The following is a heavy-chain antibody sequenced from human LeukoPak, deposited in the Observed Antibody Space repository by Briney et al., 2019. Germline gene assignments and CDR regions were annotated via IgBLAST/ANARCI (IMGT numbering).Heavy chain of an antibody. D-gene: IGHD3-22*01. CDR2: IGASGGT. J-gene: IGHJ6*02. Sequence: GGSLRLSCAASGFTFSSYAISWGREAPGKGLEWVSTIGASGGTYYADSVTGRFTISRDTSKTPLHLQMNSLRAEDTAVYYCARAPQDTSASGYYYGMDVWGQGTTVTVSS. CDR3: ARAPQDTSASGYYYGMDV. CDR1: GFTFSSYA. V-gene: IGHV3-23*01.